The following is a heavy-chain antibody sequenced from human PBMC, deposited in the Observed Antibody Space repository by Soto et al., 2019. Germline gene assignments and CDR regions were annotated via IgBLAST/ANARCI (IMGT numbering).Heavy chain of an antibody. CDR1: GGTFSSYA. V-gene: IGHV1-69*13. Sequence: ASVKVSCKASGGTFSSYAISWVRQAPGQGLEWMGGIIPISDTTNYAQKFQGRVTITADESTSTAYMGLSSLRSEDTAVYYCARSQGSSTSLEIYYYYYYGMDVWGQGTTVTVSS. D-gene: IGHD2-2*01. CDR3: ARSQGSSTSLEIYYYYYYGMDV. J-gene: IGHJ6*02. CDR2: IIPISDTT.